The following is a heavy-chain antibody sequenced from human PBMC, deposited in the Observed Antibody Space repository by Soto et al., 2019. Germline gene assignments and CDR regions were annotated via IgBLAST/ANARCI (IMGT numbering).Heavy chain of an antibody. D-gene: IGHD4-17*01. J-gene: IGHJ4*02. Sequence: LRLSCAASGFTFDDYAMHWVRQAPGKGLEWVSGISWNSDKYYADSVKGRFTISRDNSKNTLYLQMNSLRAEDTAVYYCAKDTTDPYYFDYWGQGTLVTVPS. CDR2: ISWNSDK. V-gene: IGHV3-9*01. CDR1: GFTFDDYA. CDR3: AKDTTDPYYFDY.